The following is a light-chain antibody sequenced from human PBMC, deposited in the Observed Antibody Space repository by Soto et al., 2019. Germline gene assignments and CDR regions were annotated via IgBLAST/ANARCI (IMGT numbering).Light chain of an antibody. CDR1: RTVDGNY. V-gene: IGKV3-20*01. Sequence: PGETDTLSCRASRTVDGNYLSWYHQKPGQPPRLLIHSASTRAPGIPDRFSASGAGTDFTLTISRLEPEDSAVYYCQQYSASPRTFGPGTKVD. J-gene: IGKJ3*01. CDR3: QQYSASPRT. CDR2: SAS.